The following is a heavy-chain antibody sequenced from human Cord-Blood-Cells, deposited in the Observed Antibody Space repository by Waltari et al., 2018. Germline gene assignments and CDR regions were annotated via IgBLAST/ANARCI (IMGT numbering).Heavy chain of an antibody. J-gene: IGHJ4*02. Sequence: EVQLVESGGGLVKPGGSLRLSCAASGFTFRNAWMRWVRQAPGKGLEWVGRIKSKTDGGTTDYAAPVKGRFTISRDDSKNTLYLQMNSLKTEDTAVYYCTTAFRGWYYFDYWGQGTLVTVSS. V-gene: IGHV3-15*01. CDR1: GFTFRNAW. D-gene: IGHD6-19*01. CDR2: IKSKTDGGTT. CDR3: TTAFRGWYYFDY.